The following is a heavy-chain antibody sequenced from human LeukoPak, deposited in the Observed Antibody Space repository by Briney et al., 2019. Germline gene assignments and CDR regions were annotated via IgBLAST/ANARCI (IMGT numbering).Heavy chain of an antibody. CDR2: IWYDGNDK. CDR1: GFTFSAYG. Sequence: GGSLRLSCAASGFTFSAYGMHWVRQAPGMGLEWVATIWYDGNDKTYADSVKGRFIISRDNSENTLYLQMNSLRVEDTAVYYCATRTGGATYYYYGMDVWGQGTTVAVSS. J-gene: IGHJ6*02. CDR3: ATRTGGATYYYYGMDV. D-gene: IGHD7-27*01. V-gene: IGHV3-33*01.